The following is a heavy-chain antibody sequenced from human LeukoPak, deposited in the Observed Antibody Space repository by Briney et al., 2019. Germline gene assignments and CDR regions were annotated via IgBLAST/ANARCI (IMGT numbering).Heavy chain of an antibody. D-gene: IGHD4-17*01. CDR2: ISYDGSNK. V-gene: IGHV3-30-3*01. CDR1: GFTFSSYA. J-gene: IGHJ6*02. Sequence: PGRSLRLSCAASGFTFSSYAMHWVRQAPGKRLEWVAVISYDGSNKYYADSVKGRFTISRDNFKNTLYLQMNSLRAEDTAVYYCARSYGDYVGGPYYYGMDVWGQGTTVTVSS. CDR3: ARSYGDYVGGPYYYGMDV.